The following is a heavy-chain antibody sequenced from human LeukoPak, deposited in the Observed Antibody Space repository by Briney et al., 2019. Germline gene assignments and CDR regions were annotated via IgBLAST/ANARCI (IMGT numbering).Heavy chain of an antibody. CDR3: ARDLAAAGTSGY. V-gene: IGHV1-18*04. J-gene: IGHJ4*02. CDR2: ISAYNGNT. D-gene: IGHD6-13*01. Sequence: ASVKVSCKASGYTFTSYGISWVRQPPGQGLEWMGWISAYNGNTNYAQKLQGRVTMTTDTSTSTAYMELRSLRSDDTAVYYCARDLAAAGTSGYWGQGTLVTVSS. CDR1: GYTFTSYG.